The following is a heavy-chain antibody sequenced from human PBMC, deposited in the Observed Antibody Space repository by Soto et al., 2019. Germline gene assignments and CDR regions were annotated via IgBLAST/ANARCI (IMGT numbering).Heavy chain of an antibody. CDR3: ARDVSTVTRRGDWFDP. V-gene: IGHV4-59*01. Sequence: SETLSLTCTVSGGSISSYYWSWIRQPPGKGLEWIGYIYYSGSTNYNPSLKSRVTISVDTSKNQFSLKLSSVTAADTAVYYCARDVSTVTRRGDWFDPWGQGTLVTVSA. J-gene: IGHJ5*02. D-gene: IGHD4-4*01. CDR2: IYYSGST. CDR1: GGSISSYY.